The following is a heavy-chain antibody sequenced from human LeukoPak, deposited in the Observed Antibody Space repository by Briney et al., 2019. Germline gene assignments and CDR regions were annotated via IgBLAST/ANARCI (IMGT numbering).Heavy chain of an antibody. CDR3: ASYLKRGRFWFDP. V-gene: IGHV3-21*01. Sequence: GGSLRLSCAASGFTFSSYSMNWVCQAPGKGLELVSSISSSSSYIYYADSVKGRFTISRDNAKSSLYLQMNSLRAEDTAVYYCASYLKRGRFWFDPWGQGTLVTVSS. CDR2: ISSSSSYI. CDR1: GFTFSSYS. J-gene: IGHJ5*02.